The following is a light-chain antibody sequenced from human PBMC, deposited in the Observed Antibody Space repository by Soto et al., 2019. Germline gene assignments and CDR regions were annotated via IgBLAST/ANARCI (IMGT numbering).Light chain of an antibody. J-gene: IGKJ5*01. CDR2: GAS. Sequence: EVVLTKSPGTLSLSPGERATLSCRASQSVSSSYLAWYQQKPGQAPRLLIYGASSRATGIPDGFSGSGSGTDFTLTISRLEPDDFAVYYCQQYGSSCTFGQGTRLENK. V-gene: IGKV3-20*01. CDR3: QQYGSSCT. CDR1: QSVSSSY.